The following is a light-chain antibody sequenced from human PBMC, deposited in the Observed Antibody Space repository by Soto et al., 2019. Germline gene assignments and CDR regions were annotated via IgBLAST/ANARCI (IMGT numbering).Light chain of an antibody. Sequence: QSALTQPASVSGSPGQSITISCTGTSSDVGGYNWLSWYQQRPGKAPKLIIFEVSNRPSGVSNRFSGSRSGNTASLTISGLQTEDEADYYCSSYTTHNTPVFGGGTKVTVL. CDR3: SSYTTHNTPV. CDR2: EVS. J-gene: IGLJ3*02. CDR1: SSDVGGYNW. V-gene: IGLV2-14*01.